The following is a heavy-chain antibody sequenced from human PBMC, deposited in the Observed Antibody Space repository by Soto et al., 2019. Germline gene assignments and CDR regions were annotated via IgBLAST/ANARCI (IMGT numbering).Heavy chain of an antibody. D-gene: IGHD3-3*01. Sequence: ASVKVSCKASGYTFTSYDINWVRQATGQGLERMGWMNPNSGNTGYAQKFQGRVTMTRNTSISTAYMELSSLRSEDTAVYYCASSTIFGVTYYYYYMDVWGKGTSVTVSS. CDR2: MNPNSGNT. CDR3: ASSTIFGVTYYYYYMDV. CDR1: GYTFTSYD. V-gene: IGHV1-8*01. J-gene: IGHJ6*03.